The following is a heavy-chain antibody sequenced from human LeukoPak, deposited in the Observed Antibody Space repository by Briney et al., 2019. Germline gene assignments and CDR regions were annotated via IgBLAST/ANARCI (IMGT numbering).Heavy chain of an antibody. J-gene: IGHJ4*02. Sequence: SETLSLTCTVSGGSISSYYWSWIRQPPGEGLEWIGYIYYSGSTNYNPSLKSRVTISVDTSKNQFSLKLSSVTAADTAVYYCARHGDLDSSGWGFDYWGQGTLVTVSS. CDR2: IYYSGST. CDR1: GGSISSYY. D-gene: IGHD6-19*01. CDR3: ARHGDLDSSGWGFDY. V-gene: IGHV4-59*08.